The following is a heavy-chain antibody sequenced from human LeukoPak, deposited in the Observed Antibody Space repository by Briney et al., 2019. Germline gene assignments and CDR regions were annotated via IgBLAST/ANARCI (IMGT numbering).Heavy chain of an antibody. J-gene: IGHJ3*02. CDR3: ARRPTYDSSGYYLDDAFDI. D-gene: IGHD3-22*01. CDR1: GGSISSYY. CDR2: IYYSGST. Sequence: PSETLSLTCTVSGGSISSYYWSWIRQPPGKGLEWIGYIYYSGSTNYNPSLKSRVTISVYTSKNQFSLKLSSVTAADTAVYYCARRPTYDSSGYYLDDAFDIWGQGTMVTVSS. V-gene: IGHV4-59*01.